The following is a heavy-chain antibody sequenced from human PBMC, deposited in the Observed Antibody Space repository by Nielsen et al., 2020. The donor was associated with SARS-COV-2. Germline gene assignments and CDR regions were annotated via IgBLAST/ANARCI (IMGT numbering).Heavy chain of an antibody. CDR3: ATGGQQVSTFDY. V-gene: IGHV3-30*01. J-gene: IGHJ4*02. CDR1: GFTFSTYA. Sequence: GGSLRLSCAASGFTFSTYAMHWVRQAPGKGLEWVTVISYEGSDRRYADPVKGRFTIPRDNSENTVFLQMNSLKPEDTAVYYCATGGQQVSTFDYWGQGTLVTVSS. CDR2: ISYEGSDR. D-gene: IGHD6-13*01.